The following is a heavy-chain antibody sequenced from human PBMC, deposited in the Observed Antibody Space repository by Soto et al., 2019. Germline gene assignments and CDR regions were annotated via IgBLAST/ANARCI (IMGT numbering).Heavy chain of an antibody. V-gene: IGHV4-59*01. CDR1: GGSISSYY. CDR3: ARGAADTAMVDK. J-gene: IGHJ4*02. D-gene: IGHD5-18*01. Sequence: HVQLQESGPGLVKPSETLSLTCTVSGGSISSYYWTWIRQPPGKGLEWLGYIFYIGTTYYTPALRSRVTMSLDTSKSQFSLKLTSVTAADTAVYFCARGAADTAMVDKWGQGTLVTVSS. CDR2: IFYIGTT.